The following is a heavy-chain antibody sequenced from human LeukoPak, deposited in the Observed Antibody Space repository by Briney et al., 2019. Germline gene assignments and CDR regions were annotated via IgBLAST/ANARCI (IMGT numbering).Heavy chain of an antibody. CDR3: ARDPSYDSSGYYYGAFDI. Sequence: GGSLRLSCVASGFTFSSYWMSWVRQAPGKGLEWVANIKQDESEKYYVDSVKGRFTISRDNAKNTLYLQMNSLRAEDTAVYYCARDPSYDSSGYYYGAFDIWGQGTMVTVSS. CDR1: GFTFSSYW. J-gene: IGHJ3*02. CDR2: IKQDESEK. V-gene: IGHV3-7*01. D-gene: IGHD3-22*01.